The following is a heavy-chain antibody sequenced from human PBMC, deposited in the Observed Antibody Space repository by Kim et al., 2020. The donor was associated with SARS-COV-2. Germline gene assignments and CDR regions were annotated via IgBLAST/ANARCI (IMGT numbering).Heavy chain of an antibody. CDR2: IWYDGSNK. V-gene: IGHV3-33*01. J-gene: IGHJ4*02. CDR3: ARASAIAAAGDY. Sequence: GGSLRLSCAASGFTFSSYGMHWVRQAPGKGLEWVAVIWYDGSNKYYADSVKGRFTISRDNSKNTLYLQMNSLRAEDTAVYYCARASAIAAAGDYWGQGTLVTVSS. CDR1: GFTFSSYG. D-gene: IGHD6-13*01.